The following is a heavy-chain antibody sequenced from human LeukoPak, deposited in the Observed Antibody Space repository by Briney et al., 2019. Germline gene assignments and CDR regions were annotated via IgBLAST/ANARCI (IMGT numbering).Heavy chain of an antibody. CDR2: ISYDGSNK. D-gene: IGHD3-10*01. V-gene: IGHV3-30-3*01. CDR3: ARDSRITMVRGVTSWGMDV. CDR1: GFTFSSYA. J-gene: IGHJ6*02. Sequence: RSGGSLRLFCAASGFTFSSYAMHWVRQAPGKGLEWVAVISYDGSNKYYADSVKGRFTISRDNSKNTLYLQMNSLRAEDTAVYYCARDSRITMVRGVTSWGMDVWGQGTTVTVSS.